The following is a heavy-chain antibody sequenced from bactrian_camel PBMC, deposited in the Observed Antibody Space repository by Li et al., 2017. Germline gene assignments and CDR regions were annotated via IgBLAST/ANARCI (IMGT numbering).Heavy chain of an antibody. J-gene: IGHJ4*01. CDR1: GYSISGC. D-gene: IGHD5*01. V-gene: IGHV3S55*01. CDR2: ITNSDTT. Sequence: HVQLVESGGGSVQAGGSLRLSCSASGYSISGCMGWYRQVPGTECELVSFITNSDTTYYADSVKGRFTISRDNTKNMMYLEMNDLQPDDTAEYVCAHWGVRCRGQGTQVTVS.